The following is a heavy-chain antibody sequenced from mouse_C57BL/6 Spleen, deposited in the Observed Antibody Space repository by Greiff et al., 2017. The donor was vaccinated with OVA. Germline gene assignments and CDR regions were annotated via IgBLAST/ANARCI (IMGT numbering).Heavy chain of an antibody. J-gene: IGHJ4*01. D-gene: IGHD2-4*01. Sequence: VQLQQSGPGLVQPSQSLSITCTVSGFSFTSYGIHWVRQSPGKGLEWLGVIWRGGSTDYNAAFMSRLSITKDNSKSQVFLKMNSLQADDTAIYYCAKKGGNDYDGNAIDYWGQGTSVTVSS. CDR2: IWRGGST. V-gene: IGHV2-5*01. CDR1: GFSFTSYG. CDR3: AKKGGNDYDGNAIDY.